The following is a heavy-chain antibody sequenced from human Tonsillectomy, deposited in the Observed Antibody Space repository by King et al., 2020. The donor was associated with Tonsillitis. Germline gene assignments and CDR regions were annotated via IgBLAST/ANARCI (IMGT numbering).Heavy chain of an antibody. CDR1: GYTFSNYG. CDR3: ARPIFGVVSGAFDI. D-gene: IGHD3-3*01. V-gene: IGHV3-30*03. Sequence: VQLVESGGGVVKPGRSLRLSCTASGYTFSNYGMHWVRQAPGQGLEWVAVISYDGSNKYYADSVKGRVTISRDNSQNTLYLQMNSLRAEDTAVYYCARPIFGVVSGAFDIWGQGTVVTVSS. CDR2: ISYDGSNK. J-gene: IGHJ3*02.